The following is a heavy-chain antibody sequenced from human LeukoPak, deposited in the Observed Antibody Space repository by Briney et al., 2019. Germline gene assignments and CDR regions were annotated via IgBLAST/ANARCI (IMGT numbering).Heavy chain of an antibody. D-gene: IGHD4-17*01. CDR3: ARGDFGETNTAFDV. Sequence: GASVKVSCKTSGYTFTDYDVHWVRQAPGQGLEWMGWINPNSATTNYAQRLQGRVTFTRDTSLSVAYMELSSLTSEDAAVYFCARGDFGETNTAFDVWGQGTLVAVS. V-gene: IGHV1-8*03. J-gene: IGHJ3*01. CDR2: INPNSATT. CDR1: GYTFTDYD.